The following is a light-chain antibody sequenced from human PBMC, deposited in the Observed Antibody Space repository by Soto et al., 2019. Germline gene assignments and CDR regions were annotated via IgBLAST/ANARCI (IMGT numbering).Light chain of an antibody. J-gene: IGLJ3*02. CDR3: QSYNSSLRGYWV. V-gene: IGLV1-40*01. CDR1: SSNIGAGDD. Sequence: QSVLTQPPSVSGAPGQRVTISCTGSSSNIGAGDDVHWYQQRPGTAPKLLIYGDSNRPSGVPDRFSGSKSGTSASLAITGLQAEDEADYYCQSYNSSLRGYWVFGGGTKLTVL. CDR2: GDS.